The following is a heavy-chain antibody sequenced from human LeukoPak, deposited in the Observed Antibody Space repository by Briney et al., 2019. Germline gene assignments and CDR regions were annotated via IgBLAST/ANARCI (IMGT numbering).Heavy chain of an antibody. V-gene: IGHV3-30*18. J-gene: IGHJ4*02. Sequence: GGSLRLSCAASGFTFSSYGMHWVRQAPGKGLEWVAVISFDGSNKYHADSVKGRFTISRDNSKNTLYLQMNSLRAEDTAVYYCAKGLYDSSGYHYFDYWGQGTLVTVSS. CDR3: AKGLYDSSGYHYFDY. CDR1: GFTFSSYG. D-gene: IGHD3-22*01. CDR2: ISFDGSNK.